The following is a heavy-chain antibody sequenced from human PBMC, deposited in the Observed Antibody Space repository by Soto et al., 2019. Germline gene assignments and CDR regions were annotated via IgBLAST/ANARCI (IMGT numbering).Heavy chain of an antibody. Sequence: QLQLQESGSGLVKPSQTLSLTCAVSGGSISSGGYSWSWIRQPPGKGLEWIGYFYYSGSTYYNPSLKSRVTISVDRSKNQVSLKLSSVTAADTAVYYCATCPPADYYFDFWGQGTLVTVSS. CDR1: GGSISSGGYS. CDR3: ATCPPADYYFDF. V-gene: IGHV4-30-2*01. J-gene: IGHJ4*02. CDR2: FYYSGST.